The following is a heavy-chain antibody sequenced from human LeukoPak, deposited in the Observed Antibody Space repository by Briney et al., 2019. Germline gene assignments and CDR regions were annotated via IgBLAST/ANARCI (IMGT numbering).Heavy chain of an antibody. CDR2: IYYSGST. V-gene: IGHV4-39*07. Sequence: PSETLSLTCTVSGGSISSSSYYWGWIRQPPGKGLERIGSIYYSGSTYYNPSLKSRVTISVDTSKNQFSLKLSSVTAADTAVYYCARVNPLPITFGGVNPAFDIWGQGTMVTVSS. D-gene: IGHD3-16*01. CDR1: GGSISSSSYY. J-gene: IGHJ3*02. CDR3: ARVNPLPITFGGVNPAFDI.